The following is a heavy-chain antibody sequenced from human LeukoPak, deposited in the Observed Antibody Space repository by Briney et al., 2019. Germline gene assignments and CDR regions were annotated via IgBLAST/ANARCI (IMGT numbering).Heavy chain of an antibody. CDR2: ISGAGGTT. D-gene: IGHD3-22*01. Sequence: GRSLRLSCAASGFTFSTFDMSWVRQAPGKGPQWVSSISGAGGTTLFADSVKGRFSISRDNSNNNVFLQMNSLRVEGTAVYYCAKASDFDSSGFPIDVFDFWGQGLLVSVAS. CDR1: GFTFSTFD. V-gene: IGHV3-23*01. J-gene: IGHJ4*02. CDR3: AKASDFDSSGFPIDVFDF.